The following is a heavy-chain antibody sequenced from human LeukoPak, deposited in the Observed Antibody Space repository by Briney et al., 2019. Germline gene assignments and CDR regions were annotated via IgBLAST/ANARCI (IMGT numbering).Heavy chain of an antibody. CDR3: ASSYGSGRKYYYGMDV. V-gene: IGHV3-21*01. Sequence: GGSLRLSCAASGFTLSSYSMNWVRQAPGKGVEWVSSISSSSSYIYYADSVRGRFTISRDNAKNSLYLQMNSLRAEDTAVYYCASSYGSGRKYYYGMDVWGKGTTVTVSS. D-gene: IGHD3-10*01. J-gene: IGHJ6*04. CDR1: GFTLSSYS. CDR2: ISSSSSYI.